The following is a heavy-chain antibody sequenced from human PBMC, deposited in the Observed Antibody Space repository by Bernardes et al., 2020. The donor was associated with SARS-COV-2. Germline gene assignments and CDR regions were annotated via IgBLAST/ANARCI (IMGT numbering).Heavy chain of an antibody. CDR2: IYPGDSDT. CDR3: ARRRYGDFGVDV. Sequence: GESLKISCKGSDYTFTNYWIGWVRQMPGKGLEWMGIIYPGDSDTKYSPSFQSRVTISADKSVNTAYLQWSSLKASDTAIYYCARRRYGDFGVDVWGQGTTVTVSS. D-gene: IGHD4-17*01. CDR1: DYTFTNYW. V-gene: IGHV5-51*01. J-gene: IGHJ6*02.